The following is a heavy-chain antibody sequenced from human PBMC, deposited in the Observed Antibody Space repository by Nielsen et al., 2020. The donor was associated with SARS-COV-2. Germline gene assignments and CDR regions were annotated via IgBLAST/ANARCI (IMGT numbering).Heavy chain of an antibody. CDR3: TKVLFSSSWQAPFDS. J-gene: IGHJ4*02. D-gene: IGHD6-13*01. CDR2: VSNDVIIQ. CDR1: GFTFIIYA. Sequence: LSLTRSASGFTFIIYAMRWVPHAPRNGLLCFSVVSNDVIIQYYSDSVKGRFTISRDNSKNTVYLQMNSLRPEDTAVYYCTKVLFSSSWQAPFDSWGQGTLVTVSS. V-gene: IGHV3-30*18.